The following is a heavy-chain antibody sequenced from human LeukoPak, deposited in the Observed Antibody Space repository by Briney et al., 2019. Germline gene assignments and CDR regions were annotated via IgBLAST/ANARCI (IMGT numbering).Heavy chain of an antibody. Sequence: PSETLSLTCAVYGGSFSGYYWSWIRQPPGKGLEWIGEINHSGSTNYNPSLKSRVTISVDTSKNQFSLNLSSVTAADSAVYYCARGKSKFDYWGQGTLVTVSS. CDR3: ARGKSKFDY. V-gene: IGHV4-34*01. CDR1: GGSFSGYY. CDR2: INHSGST. J-gene: IGHJ4*02.